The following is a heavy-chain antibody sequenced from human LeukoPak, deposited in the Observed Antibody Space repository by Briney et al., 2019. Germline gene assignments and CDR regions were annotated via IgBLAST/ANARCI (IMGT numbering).Heavy chain of an antibody. Sequence: PGGSLRLSCAASGFTFSSYWMHWVRQAPGKGLVWVSRINSDGSSTSYADSVKGRFTISRDNAKNTLYLQMNSLRAEDTAVYYCTRYLENYYDSTYYYYMDVWGKGTTVTVSS. CDR1: GFTFSSYW. CDR2: INSDGSST. J-gene: IGHJ6*03. V-gene: IGHV3-74*01. CDR3: TRYLENYYDSTYYYYMDV. D-gene: IGHD3-22*01.